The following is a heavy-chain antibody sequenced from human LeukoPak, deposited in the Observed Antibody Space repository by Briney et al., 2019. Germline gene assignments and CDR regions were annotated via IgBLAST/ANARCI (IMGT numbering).Heavy chain of an antibody. J-gene: IGHJ5*02. V-gene: IGHV1-3*01. CDR1: GYTFTGYA. CDR3: ARDPCSSTSCYGNWFDP. D-gene: IGHD2-2*01. CDR2: INAGNGNT. Sequence: ASVTVSCKASGYTFTGYAMHWVRQAPGQRLEWMGWINAGNGNTKYSQKFQGRVTITRDTSASTAYMELSSLRSEDTAVYYCARDPCSSTSCYGNWFDPWGQGTLITVSS.